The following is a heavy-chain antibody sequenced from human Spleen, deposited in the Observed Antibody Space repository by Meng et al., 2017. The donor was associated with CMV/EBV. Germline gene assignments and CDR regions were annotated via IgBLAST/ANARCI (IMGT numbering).Heavy chain of an antibody. CDR1: GTFSTYS. J-gene: IGHJ5*02. CDR2: TIPMSATA. D-gene: IGHD3-10*01. CDR3: AREGGRLRGTVIRYYFDP. Sequence: GTFSTYSITWVRQVPGLGLEWMGGTIPMSATADYARKFQDRLTISTDESKTTAYMELSGLRSDDTAIYYCAREGGRLRGTVIRYYFDPWGQGTLVTVS. V-gene: IGHV1-69*05.